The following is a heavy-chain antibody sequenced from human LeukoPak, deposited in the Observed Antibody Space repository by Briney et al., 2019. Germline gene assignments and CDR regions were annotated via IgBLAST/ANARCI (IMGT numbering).Heavy chain of an antibody. D-gene: IGHD4-17*01. CDR3: ARDFRDYRDYVAYFDS. CDR2: INEPGTWP. V-gene: IGHV3-74*03. CDR1: GFTLSNYW. J-gene: IGHJ4*02. Sequence: GESLTLSCAASGFTLSNYWVHWVRQAPGEGLVWVSRINEPGTWPTYEDSVRGRFTIPRDNAKNTVSLHMKNLRAEDTAVYYCARDFRDYRDYVAYFDSWGQGTLVTVSS.